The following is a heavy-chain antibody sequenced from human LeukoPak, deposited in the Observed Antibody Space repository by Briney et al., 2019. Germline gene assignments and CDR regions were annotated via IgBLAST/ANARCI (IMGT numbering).Heavy chain of an antibody. D-gene: IGHD3-22*01. Sequence: ASVKVSCKASGGTFSSYAISWVRQAPGQGLEWMGGIIPIFGTANYAQKFQGRVTITADESTSTAYMELSSLRSEDTAVYYCARNIEYYYDSSGYFAPANWFNPWGQGTLVTVSS. CDR3: ARNIEYYYDSSGYFAPANWFNP. CDR2: IIPIFGTA. V-gene: IGHV1-69*13. J-gene: IGHJ5*02. CDR1: GGTFSSYA.